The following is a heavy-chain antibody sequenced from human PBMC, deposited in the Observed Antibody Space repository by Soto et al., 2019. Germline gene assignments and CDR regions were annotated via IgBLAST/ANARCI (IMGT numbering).Heavy chain of an antibody. Sequence: SETLSLTCSVSGVSIKSGGYYWTWIRNVPGKGLEWVGDIYYTGSTFYHPSLKTRVTLSMDSSKNQFSLNLESVTAADTAVYYCATQPRYDSSGYFFYWGQGTQVTVPQ. D-gene: IGHD3-22*01. CDR1: GVSIKSGGYY. J-gene: IGHJ4*02. CDR2: IYYTGST. CDR3: ATQPRYDSSGYFFY. V-gene: IGHV4-31*03.